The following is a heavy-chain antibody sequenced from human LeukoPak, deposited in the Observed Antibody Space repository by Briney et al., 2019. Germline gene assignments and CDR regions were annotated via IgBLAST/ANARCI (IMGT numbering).Heavy chain of an antibody. J-gene: IGHJ5*02. CDR1: GGSISSSNW. CDR3: ARGNRARGSSGWYIRDWFDP. V-gene: IGHV4-4*02. CDR2: IYHSGST. D-gene: IGHD6-19*01. Sequence: SETLSLTCAVSGGSISSSNWWSWVRQPPGKGLEWIGEIYHSGSTDYNPSLKSRVTISVDTSKNQFSLKLSSVTAADTAVYYCARGNRARGSSGWYIRDWFDPWGQGTLVTVSS.